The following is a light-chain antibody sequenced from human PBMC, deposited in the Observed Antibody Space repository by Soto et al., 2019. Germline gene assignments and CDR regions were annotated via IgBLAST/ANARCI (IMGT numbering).Light chain of an antibody. CDR1: SSDVGGYNY. Sequence: SVLTQPRSLSCSPGQSVTISCTVISSDVGGYNYVSWYQQHPGKAPKLMIYDVTKRPSGVPNRFSGSKSGNTASLPISGLQAEDEADYYCCSYAGSYTFVFGTGTKVTVL. CDR2: DVT. J-gene: IGLJ1*01. V-gene: IGLV2-11*01. CDR3: CSYAGSYTFV.